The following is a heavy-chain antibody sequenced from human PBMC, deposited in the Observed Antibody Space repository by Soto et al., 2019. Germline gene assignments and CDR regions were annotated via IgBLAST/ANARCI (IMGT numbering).Heavy chain of an antibody. CDR1: GFTFSSYG. J-gene: IGHJ4*02. CDR2: ISYDGSNK. CDR3: VKMQRYFDWLPPD. D-gene: IGHD3-9*01. Sequence: QVQLVESGGGVVQPGRSLRLSCAASGFTFSSYGMHWVRQAPGKGLEWVAVISYDGSNKYYADSVKGRFTISRDNSKNTLYLQMNSLRAEDTAVYYCVKMQRYFDWLPPDWGQGTLVTVSS. V-gene: IGHV3-30*18.